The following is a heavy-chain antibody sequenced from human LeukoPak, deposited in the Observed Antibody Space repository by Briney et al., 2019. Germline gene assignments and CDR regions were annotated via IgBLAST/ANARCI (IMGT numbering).Heavy chain of an antibody. Sequence: ASVKVSCKASGYTFTSYDINWVRQATGQGLEWMGWMNPNSGNTGYAQKFQGRVTMTRNTSISTAYMELSSLRSEDTAVYYCANRVVTENHAFDIWGQGTMVTVSS. V-gene: IGHV1-8*01. J-gene: IGHJ3*02. CDR1: GYTFTSYD. D-gene: IGHD2-21*02. CDR2: MNPNSGNT. CDR3: ANRVVTENHAFDI.